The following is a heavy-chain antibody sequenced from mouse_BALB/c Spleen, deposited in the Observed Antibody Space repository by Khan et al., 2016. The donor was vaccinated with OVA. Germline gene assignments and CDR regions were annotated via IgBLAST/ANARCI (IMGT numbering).Heavy chain of an antibody. Sequence: QVQLQQSGPELKKPGETVKISCKTSGYTFTNYGMNWVKQAPGKGLKWMGWINTNTGAPTYAEEFKGRFAFYLDNSATPADLQSNNLKNEDTATYFSARDDGYWAYWGQGTLVTVSA. CDR1: GYTFTNYG. D-gene: IGHD2-3*01. CDR2: INTNTGAP. J-gene: IGHJ3*01. V-gene: IGHV9-3*02. CDR3: ARDDGYWAY.